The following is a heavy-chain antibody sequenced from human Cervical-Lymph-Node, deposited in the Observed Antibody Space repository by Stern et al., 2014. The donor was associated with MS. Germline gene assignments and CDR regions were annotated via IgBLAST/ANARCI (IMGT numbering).Heavy chain of an antibody. CDR2: IYWDDDD. V-gene: IGHV2-5*02. CDR1: GFSLSADGVG. Sequence: QVTLKESGPSLVRPTQTVTLTCTVSGFSLSADGVGVGWIRQAPGKALEWLAIIYWDDDDRYSQSLKNRLTIKKDISKNQVVLTMTGMDPEDTGTYYCAHSFGSVSGTFSGMDVWGQGTTVTVS. CDR3: AHSFGSVSGTFSGMDV. J-gene: IGHJ6*02. D-gene: IGHD1-7*01.